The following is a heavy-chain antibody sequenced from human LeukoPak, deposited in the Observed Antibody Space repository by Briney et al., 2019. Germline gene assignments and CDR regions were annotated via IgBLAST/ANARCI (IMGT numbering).Heavy chain of an antibody. J-gene: IGHJ5*02. CDR2: ISGSGSSS. D-gene: IGHD5-24*01. Sequence: GGSLRLSCAASGFTFSSYAMSWVRQASGKGLEWVAAISGSGSSSYYADSVRGRFTISRDNSKNTLDLQMNSLRAADTAVYYCARDGLRGNNWFDPWGQGTLVTVSS. CDR1: GFTFSSYA. CDR3: ARDGLRGNNWFDP. V-gene: IGHV3-23*01.